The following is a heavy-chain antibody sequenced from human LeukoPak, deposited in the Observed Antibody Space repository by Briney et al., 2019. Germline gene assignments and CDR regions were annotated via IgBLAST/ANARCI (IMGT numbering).Heavy chain of an antibody. CDR2: ITSSSSYI. CDR3: ARGAQSYFDY. CDR1: GFTFSSHS. Sequence: GGSLRLSCAASGFTFSSHSMNWVRQAPGKGLEWVSSITSSSSYIYYADSVKGRFTISRDNAKNSLYLHMNSRRAEDTAVYYCARGAQSYFDYWGQGALVTVSS. V-gene: IGHV3-21*01. J-gene: IGHJ4*02.